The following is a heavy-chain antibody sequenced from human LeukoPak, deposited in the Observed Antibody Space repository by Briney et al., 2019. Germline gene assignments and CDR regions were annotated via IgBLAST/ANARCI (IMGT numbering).Heavy chain of an antibody. CDR1: GFIFTSSA. V-gene: IGHV1-58*02. J-gene: IGHJ3*02. Sequence: SVKVSCKASGFIFTSSAIQWVRQARGQRLEWIGWIVVGSGNTNLAQQFQGRVTLTRDMSTSTAYMELSSLRFEDTAVYYCAAGMGEIPRAFSIWGQGTMVTVSS. CDR2: IVVGSGNT. CDR3: AAGMGEIPRAFSI. D-gene: IGHD1-26*01.